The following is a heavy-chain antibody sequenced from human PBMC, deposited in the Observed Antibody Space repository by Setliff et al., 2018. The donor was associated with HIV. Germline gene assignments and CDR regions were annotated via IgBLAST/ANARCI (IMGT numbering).Heavy chain of an antibody. J-gene: IGHJ6*03. CDR3: ARDQGWVSYYYTDA. Sequence: GGSLRLSCAVSGFTFSSYWMSWVRQAPGKGLEWVANIKQDGSEKYYVDSVKGRFSISRDNAKNSLYLQMNSLRVEDTAVYYCARDQGWVSYYYTDAWGQGTTVTVSS. CDR1: GFTFSSYW. V-gene: IGHV3-7*01. CDR2: IKQDGSEK. D-gene: IGHD6-19*01.